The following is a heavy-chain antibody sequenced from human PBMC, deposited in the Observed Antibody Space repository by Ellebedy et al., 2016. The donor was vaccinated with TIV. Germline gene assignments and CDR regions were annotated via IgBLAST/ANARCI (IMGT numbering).Heavy chain of an antibody. V-gene: IGHV1-18*04. J-gene: IGHJ5*02. Sequence: ASVKVSXXASGYTFTSYGISWVRQAPGQGLEWMGWISAYNGNTNYAQKLQGRVTMTTDTSTSTAYMELRSLRSDDTAVYYCARLSGVVVVVAELGSFDPWGQGTLVTVSS. CDR3: ARLSGVVVVVAELGSFDP. CDR2: ISAYNGNT. CDR1: GYTFTSYG. D-gene: IGHD2-15*01.